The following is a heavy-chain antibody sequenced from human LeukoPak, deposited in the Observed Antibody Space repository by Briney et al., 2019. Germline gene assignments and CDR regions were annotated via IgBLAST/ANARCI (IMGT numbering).Heavy chain of an antibody. CDR1: GASFGGYF. CDR3: ARGPDYYGDYISWFPDAFHI. Sequence: SETLSLTCAVSGASFGGYFWNWIRQSPEKGLEWIGEIKYDGTTNYNPSLTSRVTMSIDKATNQFHLKVTSLTAADTAVYYCARGPDYYGDYISWFPDAFHIWGQGTLVSVSP. V-gene: IGHV4-34*01. D-gene: IGHD4-17*01. CDR2: IKYDGTT. J-gene: IGHJ3*02.